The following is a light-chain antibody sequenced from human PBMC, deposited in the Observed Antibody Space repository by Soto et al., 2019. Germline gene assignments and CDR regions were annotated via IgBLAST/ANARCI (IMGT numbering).Light chain of an antibody. CDR3: AAWDDSRSGFYV. Sequence: QSVLTQPPSASGTPGQRVTISCSGSSSNIGSNYVYWYQQLPGTAPKLLIYSNNQRRSGVPDRFSGSKYGTSASLAISGLRSEDEADYYCAAWDDSRSGFYVFGAGTKLTVL. V-gene: IGLV1-47*02. CDR1: SSNIGSNY. CDR2: SNN. J-gene: IGLJ1*01.